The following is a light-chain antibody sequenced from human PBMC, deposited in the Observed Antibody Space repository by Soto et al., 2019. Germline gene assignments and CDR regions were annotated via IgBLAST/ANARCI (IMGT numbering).Light chain of an antibody. CDR3: SSYTTSSTHV. CDR1: SSDVGYYNY. Sequence: QSVLTQPASVSGSPGQSITISCTGTSSDVGYYNYVSWLQQHPGKAPKLVISDVTNRPSGVSNRFSGSKSGNTASLTISGLQAEDEAHYYCSSYTTSSTHVFGTGTKVT. CDR2: DVT. V-gene: IGLV2-14*03. J-gene: IGLJ1*01.